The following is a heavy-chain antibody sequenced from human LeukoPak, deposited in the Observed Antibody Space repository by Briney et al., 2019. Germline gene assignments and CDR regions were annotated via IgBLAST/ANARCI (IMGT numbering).Heavy chain of an antibody. CDR2: IIPIFGTA. Sequence: ASVKVSCKASGGTFSSYAISWVRQAPGQGLEWMGGIIPIFGTANYAQKLQGRVTMTTDTSTSTAYMELRSLRSDDTAVYYCAREIAARRYYYYMDVWGKGTTVTVSS. J-gene: IGHJ6*03. V-gene: IGHV1-69*05. CDR3: AREIAARRYYYYMDV. D-gene: IGHD6-6*01. CDR1: GGTFSSYA.